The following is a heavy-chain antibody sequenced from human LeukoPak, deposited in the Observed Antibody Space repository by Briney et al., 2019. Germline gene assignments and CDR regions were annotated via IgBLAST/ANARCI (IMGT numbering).Heavy chain of an antibody. D-gene: IGHD6-19*01. Sequence: GGSLRLSCAASGFTFSSYGMHWVRQAPGKGLGWVAFIRYDGSNKYYADSVKGRFTISRDNSKNTLYLQMNSLRAEDTAVYYCAKDRDSSGWYLGYWGQGTLVTVSS. CDR1: GFTFSSYG. J-gene: IGHJ4*02. V-gene: IGHV3-30*02. CDR3: AKDRDSSGWYLGY. CDR2: IRYDGSNK.